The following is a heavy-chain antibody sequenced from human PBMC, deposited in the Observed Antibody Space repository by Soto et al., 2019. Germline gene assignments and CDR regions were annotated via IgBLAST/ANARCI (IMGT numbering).Heavy chain of an antibody. V-gene: IGHV1-3*01. CDR2: INAGNWNT. CDR3: ARDNDILTGYLSDWFDP. Sequence: ASVKVSCKASGYTFSNFAMHWVRQAPGQRLEWMGWINAGNWNTKYSQKFQGRVTITRDTSASTAYMELRSLRSDDTAVYYCARDNDILTGYLSDWFDPWGQGTLVTVSS. CDR1: GYTFSNFA. D-gene: IGHD3-9*01. J-gene: IGHJ5*02.